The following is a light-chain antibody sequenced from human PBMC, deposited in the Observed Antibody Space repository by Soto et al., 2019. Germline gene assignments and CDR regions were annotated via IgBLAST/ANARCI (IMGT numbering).Light chain of an antibody. Sequence: EIVLTQSPGTLSLSPGEGATLSCRASRSVSSRYLAWYQQKPSQAPRLLIYGASSRATGIPDRFSGSGSGTDFTLTISRLEPEDFAVYHCHQYGYSPNTFGQGTKLEIK. CDR3: HQYGYSPNT. CDR2: GAS. V-gene: IGKV3-20*01. CDR1: RSVSSRY. J-gene: IGKJ2*01.